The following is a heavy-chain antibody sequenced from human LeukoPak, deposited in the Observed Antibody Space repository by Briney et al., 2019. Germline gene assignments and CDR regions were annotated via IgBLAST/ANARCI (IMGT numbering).Heavy chain of an antibody. CDR1: GGSISSGGYY. V-gene: IGHV4-61*08. J-gene: IGHJ4*02. CDR3: ARTGSWYKYFDY. D-gene: IGHD6-13*01. CDR2: IYYTGST. Sequence: SETLSLTCAVSGGSISSGGYYWTWIRQPPGKGLEWIGYIYYTGSTNYNPSLKSRVTISVDTSKNQFSLKLSSVTAADTAVYYCARTGSWYKYFDYWGQGALVTVSS.